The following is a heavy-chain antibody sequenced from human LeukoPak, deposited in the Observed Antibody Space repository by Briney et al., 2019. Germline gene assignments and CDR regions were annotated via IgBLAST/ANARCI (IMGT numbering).Heavy chain of an antibody. J-gene: IGHJ3*02. CDR1: SA. Sequence: SAMHXVRQASGKGLEXVGRIRSKANSYATAYAASVKGRFTISRDDSKNTAYLQMNSLKTEDTAVYYCTRSGEVYDFWSGYYDAFDIWGQGTMVTVSS. CDR2: IRSKANSYAT. CDR3: TRSGEVYDFWSGYYDAFDI. V-gene: IGHV3-73*01. D-gene: IGHD3-3*01.